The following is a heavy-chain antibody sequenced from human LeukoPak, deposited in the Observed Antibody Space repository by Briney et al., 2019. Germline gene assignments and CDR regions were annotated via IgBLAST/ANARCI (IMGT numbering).Heavy chain of an antibody. D-gene: IGHD6-13*01. V-gene: IGHV4-34*01. J-gene: IGHJ4*02. CDR2: INHSGST. CDR1: GGSFSGYY. CDR3: ARYNRYSSSWYNRELGHYFDY. Sequence: NPSETLSLTCAVYGGSFSGYYWSWIRQPPGKGLEWIGEINHSGSTNYNPSLKSRVTISVDTSKNQFSLKLSSVTAADTAVYYCARYNRYSSSWYNRELGHYFDYWGQGTLVTVSS.